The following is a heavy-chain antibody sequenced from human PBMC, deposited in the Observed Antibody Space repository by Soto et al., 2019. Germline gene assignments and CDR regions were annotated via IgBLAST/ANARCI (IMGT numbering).Heavy chain of an antibody. CDR1: GFTFSSYW. CDR2: IKQDGNDK. J-gene: IGHJ6*02. Sequence: GGSLRLSCSASGFTFSSYWMSWFRQAPGKGLEWVAIIKQDGNDKYYVDSVKGRFTISRDNAMNSLYLQMNSLRAEDTAVYYCARAGWFYYNGMDVWGQGTTVTVSS. V-gene: IGHV3-7*03. CDR3: ARAGWFYYNGMDV. D-gene: IGHD3-9*01.